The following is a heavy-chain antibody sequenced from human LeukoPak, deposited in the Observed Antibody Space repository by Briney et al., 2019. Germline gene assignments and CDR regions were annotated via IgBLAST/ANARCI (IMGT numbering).Heavy chain of an antibody. Sequence: SETLSLTCTVSGYSISSGYYWGWIRQPPGKGLEWIGSIYHSGSTYYNPSLKSRVTISVDTSKNQFSLKLSSVTAADTAVYYCVTLGVGATVGYFDYWGQGTLVSVSS. CDR2: IYHSGST. J-gene: IGHJ4*02. V-gene: IGHV4-38-2*02. CDR3: VTLGVGATVGYFDY. D-gene: IGHD1-26*01. CDR1: GYSISSGYY.